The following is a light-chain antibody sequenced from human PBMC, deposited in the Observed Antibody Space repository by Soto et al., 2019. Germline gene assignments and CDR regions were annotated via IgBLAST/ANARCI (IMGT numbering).Light chain of an antibody. J-gene: IGKJ5*01. CDR3: QEASRIPIT. V-gene: IGKV1-12*01. CDR1: QDISTW. CDR2: GAS. Sequence: DIQMTQSPSSVSASVGDRVTITCRASQDISTWLAWYQQKPGKAPKLLIYGASTLQSGVPSRFSGSGPGTGFTLTISSLQPEDFATYYCQEASRIPITFGQGTRLEIK.